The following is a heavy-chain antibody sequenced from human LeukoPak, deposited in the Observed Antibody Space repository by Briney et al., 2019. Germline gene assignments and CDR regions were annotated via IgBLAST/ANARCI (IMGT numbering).Heavy chain of an antibody. CDR2: ISGSGGST. CDR1: GFTFSSYA. J-gene: IGHJ3*02. CDR3: AKAMEYCSGGSCYRDAFDI. Sequence: GSLRLSCAASGFTFSSYAMSWVRQAPGKGLEWVSAISGSGGSTYYADSVKGRFTISRDNSKNTLYLQMNSLRAEDTAVYYCAKAMEYCSGGSCYRDAFDIWGQGTMVTVSS. D-gene: IGHD2-15*01. V-gene: IGHV3-23*01.